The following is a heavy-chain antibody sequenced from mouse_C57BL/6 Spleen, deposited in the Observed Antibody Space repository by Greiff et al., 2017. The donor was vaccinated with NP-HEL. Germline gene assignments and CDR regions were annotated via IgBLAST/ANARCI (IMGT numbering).Heavy chain of an antibody. CDR1: GFTFSDYG. J-gene: IGHJ4*01. CDR2: ISSGSSTI. D-gene: IGHD1-1*01. V-gene: IGHV5-17*01. Sequence: EVNVVESGGGLVKPGGSLKLSCAASGFTFSDYGMHWVRQAPEKGLEWVAYISSGSSTIYYADTVKGRFTISRDNAKNTLFLQMTSLRSEDTAMYYCARYGAYAMDYWGQGTSVTVSS. CDR3: ARYGAYAMDY.